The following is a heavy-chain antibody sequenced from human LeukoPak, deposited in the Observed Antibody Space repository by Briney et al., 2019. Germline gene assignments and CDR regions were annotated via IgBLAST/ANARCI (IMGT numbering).Heavy chain of an antibody. CDR1: GFPLSTSGMC. CDR2: IDWDDDK. CDR3: ARIPHGDYAFDY. J-gene: IGHJ4*02. V-gene: IGHV2-70*11. Sequence: SGPTLVNPTQTLTLTCTFSGFPLSTSGMCVSWIRQPPGKALEWLARIDWDDDKYYSTSLKTRLTISKDTSKNQVVLTMTNMDPVDTATYYCARIPHGDYAFDYWGQGTLVTVSS. D-gene: IGHD4-17*01.